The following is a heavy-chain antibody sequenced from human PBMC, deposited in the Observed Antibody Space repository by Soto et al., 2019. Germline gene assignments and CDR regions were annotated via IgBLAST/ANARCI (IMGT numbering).Heavy chain of an antibody. V-gene: IGHV1-3*01. CDR3: ARYGGIYDSSGYYYLDY. Sequence: ASVKVSCKASGYTFTSYAMHWVRQAPGQRLEWMGWINAGNGNTKYSQKFQGRVTITRDTSASTAYMELSGLRSEDTAVYYCARYGGIYDSSGYYYLDYWGQGTLVTVSS. CDR1: GYTFTSYA. J-gene: IGHJ4*02. CDR2: INAGNGNT. D-gene: IGHD3-22*01.